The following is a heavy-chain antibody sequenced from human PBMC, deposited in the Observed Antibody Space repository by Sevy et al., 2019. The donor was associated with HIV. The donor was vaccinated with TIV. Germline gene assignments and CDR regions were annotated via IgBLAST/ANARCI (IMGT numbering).Heavy chain of an antibody. Sequence: GGSLRLSCAASGFTFSSYSMNWVRQAPGKGLEWVSYISNISRTIYYADSVRGRFTISRDNAKNSLYLQMNSLRDEDTAVYYCATLFHYSSQFDCWGQGTLVYVSS. CDR1: GFTFSSYS. J-gene: IGHJ4*02. D-gene: IGHD4-4*01. V-gene: IGHV3-48*02. CDR3: ATLFHYSSQFDC. CDR2: ISNISRTI.